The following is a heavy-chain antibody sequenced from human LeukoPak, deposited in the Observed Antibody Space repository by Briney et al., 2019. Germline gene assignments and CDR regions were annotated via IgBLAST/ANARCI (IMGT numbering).Heavy chain of an antibody. V-gene: IGHV3-64*01. CDR1: GFTFSSYA. Sequence: GGSLRLSCAASGFTFSSYAMHWVRQAPGKGLEYVSAISSNGGSTYYANSVKGRFTISRDNSKNTLYLQMGSLRAEDMAVYYCARARDIVYYYGMDVWGQGTTVTVSS. J-gene: IGHJ6*02. CDR3: ARARDIVYYYGMDV. D-gene: IGHD2-15*01. CDR2: ISSNGGST.